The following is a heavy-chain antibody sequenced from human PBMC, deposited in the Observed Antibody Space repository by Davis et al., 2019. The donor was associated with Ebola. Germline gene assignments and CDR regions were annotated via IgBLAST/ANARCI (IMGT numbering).Heavy chain of an antibody. CDR1: GFTFSSYA. J-gene: IGHJ2*01. CDR2: IGTAGDT. V-gene: IGHV3-13*01. CDR3: ARDHYGDYNWYFDL. Sequence: PGGSLRLSCSASGFTFSSYAMHWVRQATGKGLEWVSAIGTAGDTYYPGSVKGRFTISRENAKNSLYLQMNSLRAGDTAVYYCARDHYGDYNWYFDLWGRGTLVTVSS. D-gene: IGHD4-17*01.